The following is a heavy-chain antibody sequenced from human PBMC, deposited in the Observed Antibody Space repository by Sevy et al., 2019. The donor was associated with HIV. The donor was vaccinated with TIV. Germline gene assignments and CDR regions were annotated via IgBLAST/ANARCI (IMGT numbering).Heavy chain of an antibody. J-gene: IGHJ4*02. D-gene: IGHD3-10*01. Sequence: GGSLRLSCAASGFTFSSYEMNWVRQAPGKGLEWVSYISSSGSTIYYADSVKGRFTISRDNAKNSLYLQMNSLRAEDTAVDYSARVHRAYGSGSYQSYNAGFDSWGQGTLVTVSS. CDR3: ARVHRAYGSGSYQSYNAGFDS. CDR1: GFTFSSYE. V-gene: IGHV3-48*03. CDR2: ISSSGSTI.